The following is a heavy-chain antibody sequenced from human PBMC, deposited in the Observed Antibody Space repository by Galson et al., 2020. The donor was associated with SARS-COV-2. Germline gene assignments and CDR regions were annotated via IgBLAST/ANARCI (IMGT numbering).Heavy chain of an antibody. CDR1: GFTFSSYG. CDR3: ASDGAGYYDSRGYVDY. V-gene: IGHV3-33*01. Sequence: GESLKISCAAYGFTFSSYGMHWVRQAPGKGLEWVAVIWYDGSNKYYADSVKGRFTIYRDNSKNTLYLQMNSLRAEDTAVYYCASDGAGYYDSRGYVDYGGKGALVTVSS. J-gene: IGHJ4*02. D-gene: IGHD3-22*01. CDR2: IWYDGSNK.